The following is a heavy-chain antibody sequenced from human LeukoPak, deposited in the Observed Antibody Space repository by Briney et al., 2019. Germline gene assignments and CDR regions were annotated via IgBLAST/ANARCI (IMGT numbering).Heavy chain of an antibody. CDR1: GGSFSGYY. Sequence: PSETLSLTCAVYGGSFSGYYWSWIRQPPGEGLEWIGEINHSGSTNYNPSLKSRLTISVDTSKNQFSLKLSSVTAADTAVYYCARGWVTTSPFWDWGQGTLVTVSS. CDR2: INHSGST. CDR3: ARGWVTTSPFWD. D-gene: IGHD4-17*01. J-gene: IGHJ4*02. V-gene: IGHV4-34*01.